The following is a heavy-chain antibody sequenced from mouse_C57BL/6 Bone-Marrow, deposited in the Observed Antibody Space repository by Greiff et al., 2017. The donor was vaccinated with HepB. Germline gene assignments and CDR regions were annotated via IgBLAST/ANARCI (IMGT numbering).Heavy chain of an antibody. CDR2: IWRGGST. J-gene: IGHJ4*01. V-gene: IGHV2-5*01. CDR1: GFSFTSYG. Sequence: QVQLQQSGPGLVQPSQSLSITCTVSGFSFTSYGVHWVRQSPGKGLEWLGVIWRGGSTDYNAAFMSRLSITKDNSKSQVFFKMNSLQADDTAIYYCAKNRLSYYYAMDYWGQGTSVTVSS. D-gene: IGHD6-2*01. CDR3: AKNRLSYYYAMDY.